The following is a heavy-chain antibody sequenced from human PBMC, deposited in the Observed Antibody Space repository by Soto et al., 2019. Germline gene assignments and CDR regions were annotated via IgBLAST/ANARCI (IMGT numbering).Heavy chain of an antibody. CDR1: GGTFSSYA. CDR2: IIPIFGTA. CDR3: AGSEYGSGSYYYYYYYMDV. V-gene: IGHV1-69*13. J-gene: IGHJ6*03. Sequence: ASVTVSCKASGGTFSSYAISWVRQAPGQGLEWMGGIIPIFGTANYAQKFQGRVTITADESTSTACMELSSLRSEDTAVYYCAGSEYGSGSYYYYYYYMDVWGKGTTVTVSS. D-gene: IGHD3-10*01.